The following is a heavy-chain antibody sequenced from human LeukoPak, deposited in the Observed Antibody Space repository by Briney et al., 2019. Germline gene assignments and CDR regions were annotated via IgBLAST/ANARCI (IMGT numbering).Heavy chain of an antibody. V-gene: IGHV5-51*01. CDR2: IYPGDSDT. D-gene: IGHD1-26*01. CDR1: GYSFTSYW. Sequence: GESLKISCKGSGYSFTSYWIGWVRQMPGKGLEWMGIIYPGDSDTRYSPSFQGQVTISADKSISTAYLQWSSLKASDTAMYYCAGHHLGEWELHDAFDIWGQGTMVTVSS. J-gene: IGHJ3*02. CDR3: AGHHLGEWELHDAFDI.